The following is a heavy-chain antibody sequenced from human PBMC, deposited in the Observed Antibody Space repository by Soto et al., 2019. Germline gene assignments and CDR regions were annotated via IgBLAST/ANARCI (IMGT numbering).Heavy chain of an antibody. J-gene: IGHJ4*02. CDR3: ARGVDYDSSAYYFFF. CDR1: GGTFSRYA. CDR2: IVPIFGKP. Sequence: EASVKVSCKASGGTFSRYALNWVRQAPGQGPEWMGGIVPIFGKPKYAQKFQGRVTITADESTSTAYMELSSLRSEDTAVYYCARGVDYDSSAYYFFFWGQGTLVTVSS. D-gene: IGHD3-22*01. V-gene: IGHV1-69*13.